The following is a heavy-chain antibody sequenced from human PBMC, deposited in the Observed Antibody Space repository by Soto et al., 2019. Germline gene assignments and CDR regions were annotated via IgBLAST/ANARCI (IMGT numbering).Heavy chain of an antibody. CDR3: VRGKDCATVVACHRYFDS. J-gene: IGHJ4*02. CDR1: GGAINSDYYY. CDR2: MYSSGST. V-gene: IGHV4-30-4*01. Sequence: QVRLQESGPGLVKSSQTLSLTCSVSGGAINSDYYYWGWVRQPPGKGLEWIGYMYSSGSTYSNPSLETPVAMSVDTSQNHFSLSLTSVTAADTAVYFCVRGKDCATVVACHRYFDSWGQGIPVTVSS. D-gene: IGHD2-8*01.